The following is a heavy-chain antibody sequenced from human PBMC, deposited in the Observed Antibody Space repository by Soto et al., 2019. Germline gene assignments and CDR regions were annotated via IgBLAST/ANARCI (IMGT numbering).Heavy chain of an antibody. V-gene: IGHV3-21*01. D-gene: IGHD2-21*02. Sequence: PGGSLRLSCAVSGFTFSSYNMNWVRQAPGKGLEWVSSISSYSRYIYYADSVKGRFTISRDNAKNSLYLQMNSLRAEDTAVYYCARAYCGGDCLWYYYGMDVWGQGTTVTVSS. CDR2: ISSYSRYI. CDR1: GFTFSSYN. CDR3: ARAYCGGDCLWYYYGMDV. J-gene: IGHJ6*02.